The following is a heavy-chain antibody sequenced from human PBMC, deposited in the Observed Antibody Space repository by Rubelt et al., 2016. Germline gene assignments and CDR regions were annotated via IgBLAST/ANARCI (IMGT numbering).Heavy chain of an antibody. V-gene: IGHV3-7*01. D-gene: IGHD2-15*01. CDR1: GFTFSSYS. CDR3: ATQRVVAVYGMDV. Sequence: EVQLLESGGGLVQPGGSLRLSCAASGFTFSSYSMNWVRQAPGKGLEWVADIKQDGSEKYYVDSVKGRFTISRDNSKNTLYLQMNSLRAEDTAVYYCATQRVVAVYGMDVWSQGTMGTGAS. CDR2: IKQDGSEK. J-gene: IGHJ6*02.